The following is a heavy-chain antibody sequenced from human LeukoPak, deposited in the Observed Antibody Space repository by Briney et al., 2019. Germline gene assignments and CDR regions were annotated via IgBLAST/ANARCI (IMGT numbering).Heavy chain of an antibody. V-gene: IGHV3-15*01. CDR1: GFTFSNAW. J-gene: IGHJ4*02. CDR3: TTHTAYNYFDY. CDR2: IKSKTDGGTT. Sequence: GGSPRLSCAASGFTFSNAWMSWVRQAPGKGLEWVGRIKSKTDGGTTDYAAPVKGRFTISRDDSKNTPYLQMNSLNTEDTAVYYCTTHTAYNYFDYWGQGTLVAVSS. D-gene: IGHD5-18*01.